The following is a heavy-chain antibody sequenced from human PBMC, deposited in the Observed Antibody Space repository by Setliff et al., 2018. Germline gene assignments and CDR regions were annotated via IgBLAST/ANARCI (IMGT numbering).Heavy chain of an antibody. J-gene: IGHJ4*02. Sequence: GGSLRLSCAASGAASGFSFSSYWMTWVRQAPGKGLEGVANINEDGSGKYYVDSVKARFTISRDNAKNALYLQMNGLRAEDTAVYYCVRDSGNSGMIDYWGQGTPVTVSS. CDR1: GFSFSSYW. D-gene: IGHD6-25*01. CDR3: VRDSGNSGMIDY. V-gene: IGHV3-7*01. CDR2: INEDGSGK.